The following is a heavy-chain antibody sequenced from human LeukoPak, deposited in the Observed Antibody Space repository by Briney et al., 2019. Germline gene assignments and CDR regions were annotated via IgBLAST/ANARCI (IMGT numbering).Heavy chain of an antibody. D-gene: IGHD4-17*01. CDR3: ARVYGDYTYYFDY. Sequence: PGGSLRLSCAASGFTSSSYSMNWVRQAPGKGLEWVSSISSSSSYIYYADSVKGRFTISRDNAKNSLYLQMNSLRAEDTAVYYCARVYGDYTYYFDYWGQGTLVTVSS. CDR2: ISSSSSYI. CDR1: GFTSSSYS. J-gene: IGHJ4*02. V-gene: IGHV3-21*01.